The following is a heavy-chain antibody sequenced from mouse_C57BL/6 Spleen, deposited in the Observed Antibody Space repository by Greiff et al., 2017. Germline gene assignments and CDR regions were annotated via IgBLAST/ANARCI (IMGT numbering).Heavy chain of an antibody. Sequence: VKLEESGGGLVKPGGSLKLSCAASGFTFSSYAMSWVRQTPEKRLEWVATISDGGSYTYYPDNVKGRFTISRDNAKNNLYLQMSHLKSEDTAMYYCARDRFAYWGQGTLVTVSA. CDR1: GFTFSSYA. CDR2: ISDGGSYT. J-gene: IGHJ3*01. V-gene: IGHV5-4*01. CDR3: ARDRFAY.